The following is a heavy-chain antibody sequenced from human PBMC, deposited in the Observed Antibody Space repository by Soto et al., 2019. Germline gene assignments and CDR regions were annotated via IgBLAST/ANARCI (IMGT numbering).Heavy chain of an antibody. J-gene: IGHJ6*02. CDR1: GGSSSSYY. CDR3: ARGSSIAGLYYVMDV. V-gene: IGHV4-59*12. D-gene: IGHD6-6*01. Sequence: SETLSLTCTVSGGSSSSYYWSWIRQPPGTGLEWIGYIYYSGSTNYNPSLKSRVTISLDTSKNQFSLKLSSVTAADTAVYYCARGSSIAGLYYVMDVWGQGTTVTVSS. CDR2: IYYSGST.